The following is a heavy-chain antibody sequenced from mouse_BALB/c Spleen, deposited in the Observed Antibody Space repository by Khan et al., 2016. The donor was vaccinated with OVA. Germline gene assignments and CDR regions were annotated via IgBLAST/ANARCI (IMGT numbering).Heavy chain of an antibody. CDR1: GYSIPSDYA. J-gene: IGHJ3*01. CDR3: ARWLTY. Sequence: EVQLQESGPGLVKPSQSLSLTCTVTGYSIPSDYAWNWIRQFPGNKLEWMGYISYSGSITYNPSLQSRISITRDTSKNQVFLQLNSVTTEDTATYYCARWLTYWGQGTLVTVSA. V-gene: IGHV3-2*02. CDR2: ISYSGSI.